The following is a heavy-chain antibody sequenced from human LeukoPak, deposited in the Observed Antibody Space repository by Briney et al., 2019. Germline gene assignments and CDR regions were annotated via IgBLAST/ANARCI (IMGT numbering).Heavy chain of an antibody. Sequence: SVKVSRKASGGTFSSYAISWVRQAPGQGLEWMGGIIPIFGTANYAQKFQGRVTITADESTSTAYMELSSLRSEDTAVYYCARESSSWYDYFDYWGQGTLVTVSS. CDR3: ARESSSWYDYFDY. V-gene: IGHV1-69*13. CDR1: GGTFSSYA. CDR2: IIPIFGTA. J-gene: IGHJ4*02. D-gene: IGHD6-13*01.